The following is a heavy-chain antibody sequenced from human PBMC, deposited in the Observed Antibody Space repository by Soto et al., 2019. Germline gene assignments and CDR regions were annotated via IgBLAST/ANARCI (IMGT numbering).Heavy chain of an antibody. CDR1: GYTFTSHG. CDR3: ARLLTEGVTYREDAFDI. V-gene: IGHV1-18*01. Sequence: HVQLVQSGGEVKKPGASVKVSRKASGYTFTSHGFSWVRQAPGQGLEWMGWISTYNGKTDYAQKFQGRVTMTADTRTNTGYMELRSLRSDDTAVYYCARLLTEGVTYREDAFDIWGQGTKVTVSS. D-gene: IGHD3-16*02. CDR2: ISTYNGKT. J-gene: IGHJ3*02.